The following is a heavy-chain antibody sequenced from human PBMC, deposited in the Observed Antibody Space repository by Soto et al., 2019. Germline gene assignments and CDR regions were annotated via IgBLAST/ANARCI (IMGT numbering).Heavy chain of an antibody. J-gene: IGHJ4*02. D-gene: IGHD3-10*01. V-gene: IGHV1-3*01. CDR2: INAGNGNT. CDR1: GYTFTSYA. CDR3: ASHPAKYYYGSGPQFDY. Sequence: ASVKVSCKASGYTFTSYAMHWVRQAPGQRFEWMGWINAGNGNTKYSQKFQGRVTITRDTSASTAYMELSSLRSEDTAVYYCASHPAKYYYGSGPQFDYWGQGTLVTVSS.